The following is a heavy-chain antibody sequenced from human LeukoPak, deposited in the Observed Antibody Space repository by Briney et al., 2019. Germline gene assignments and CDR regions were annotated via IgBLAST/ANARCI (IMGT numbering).Heavy chain of an antibody. CDR3: ARATWIQLWFDY. CDR2: IYYSGST. CDR1: GGSISSGDYY. V-gene: IGHV4-30-4*08. D-gene: IGHD5-18*01. Sequence: ESSETLSLTCTGSGGSISSGDYYWSWIRQPPGKGLERIGYIYYSGSTYYNPSLKSRVTISVDTSKNQFSLKLSSVTAADTAVYYCARATWIQLWFDYWGQGTLVTVSS. J-gene: IGHJ4*02.